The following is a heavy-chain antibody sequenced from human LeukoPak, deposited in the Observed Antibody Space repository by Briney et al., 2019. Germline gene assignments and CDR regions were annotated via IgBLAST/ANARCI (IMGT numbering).Heavy chain of an antibody. Sequence: GGSLRLSCAASGFTFSSYWVSWVRQAPGKGLEWVSYISGSSSTIYFADSVRGRFTISRDNAKNSLYLQMNNLRAEDTAVYYCARDDYGDHGPDYWGQGTLVTVSS. CDR3: ARDDYGDHGPDY. D-gene: IGHD4-17*01. V-gene: IGHV3-48*04. CDR1: GFTFSSYW. CDR2: ISGSSSTI. J-gene: IGHJ4*02.